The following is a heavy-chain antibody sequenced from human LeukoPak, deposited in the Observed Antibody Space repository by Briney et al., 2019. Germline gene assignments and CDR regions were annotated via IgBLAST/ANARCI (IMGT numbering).Heavy chain of an antibody. Sequence: PGGSLRLSCAASGFTFSSYSMNWVRQAPGKGLEWVSYISSSSSTIYYADSVKGRFTISRDNAKNSLYLQMNSLRAEDTAVYYCARGPLTGRWPDMGFDYWGQGTLVTVSS. CDR2: ISSSSSTI. D-gene: IGHD5-24*01. CDR3: ARGPLTGRWPDMGFDY. CDR1: GFTFSSYS. V-gene: IGHV3-48*04. J-gene: IGHJ4*02.